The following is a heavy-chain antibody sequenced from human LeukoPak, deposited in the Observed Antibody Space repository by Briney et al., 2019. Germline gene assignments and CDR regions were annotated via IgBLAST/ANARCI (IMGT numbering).Heavy chain of an antibody. CDR2: INPSSSTI. CDR3: ARAAYSSSPDY. J-gene: IGHJ4*02. CDR1: GXTFSGYS. D-gene: IGHD6-13*01. Sequence: GGSLRLSCAASGXTFSGYSMNWIRQAPGKGLEWVSYINPSSSTIHYADSVKGRFTISRDNAKNSLYLQMNSLRDEDTAVYYCARAAYSSSPDYWGQGTLSPSPQ. V-gene: IGHV3-48*02.